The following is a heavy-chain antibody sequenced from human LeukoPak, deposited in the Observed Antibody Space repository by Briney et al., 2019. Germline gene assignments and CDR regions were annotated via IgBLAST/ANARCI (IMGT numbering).Heavy chain of an antibody. V-gene: IGHV4-39*01. CDR2: IYYSGST. CDR3: ARLRSSIPFDY. Sequence: SETLSLTCTVSGGSISSSSYYWGWIRQPPGKGLEWIGSIYYSGSTYYNPSLKGRVTISVDTSKNQFSLKLSSVTAADTAVYYCARLRSSIPFDYWGQGTLVTVSS. CDR1: GGSISSSSYY. J-gene: IGHJ4*02. D-gene: IGHD6-6*01.